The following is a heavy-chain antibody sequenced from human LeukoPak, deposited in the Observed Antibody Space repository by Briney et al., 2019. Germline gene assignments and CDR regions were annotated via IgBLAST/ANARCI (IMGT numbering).Heavy chain of an antibody. CDR2: ISSRSAHI. J-gene: IGHJ6*02. D-gene: IGHD2-2*01. V-gene: IGHV3-21*01. CDR1: DSTFSRFS. CDR3: ARDRSTSRYYHGMDV. Sequence: PGGSLRLSCAASDSTFSRFSMRWVRQAPGRGLFWVAAISSRSAHIYYADSVKGRFTISRDNAKKSLYLEMNNLRADDTAVYYCARDRSTSRYYHGMDVWGPGTTVIVSS.